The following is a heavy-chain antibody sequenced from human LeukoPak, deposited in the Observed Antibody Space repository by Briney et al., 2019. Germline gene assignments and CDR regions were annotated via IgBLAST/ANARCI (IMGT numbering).Heavy chain of an antibody. CDR1: GGSISFHY. J-gene: IGHJ2*01. D-gene: IGHD3-16*01. CDR2: IHLSGST. V-gene: IGHV4-59*11. Sequence: SETLSLTCTDSGGSISFHYWRWIRQPPGKGLEWIGYIHLSGSTYYDPSLRSRVTISGDTSKNQFSLRLNSVTAADTAVYYCARGGVWYFDLWGRGTLVTVSS. CDR3: ARGGVWYFDL.